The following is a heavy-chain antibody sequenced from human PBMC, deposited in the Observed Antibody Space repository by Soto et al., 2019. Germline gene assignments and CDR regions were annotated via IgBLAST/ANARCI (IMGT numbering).Heavy chain of an antibody. J-gene: IGHJ3*02. D-gene: IGHD2-8*01. CDR3: ASTMVYAIAGAFDI. CDR2: ISSSSRYI. Sequence: GGSLRLSCAASGFTFSSYSMNWVRQAPGKGLEWVSSISSSSRYIYYADSVKGRFTISRDNAKNSLYLQMNSLRAEDTAVYYCASTMVYAIAGAFDIWGQGTMVTVSS. CDR1: GFTFSSYS. V-gene: IGHV3-21*01.